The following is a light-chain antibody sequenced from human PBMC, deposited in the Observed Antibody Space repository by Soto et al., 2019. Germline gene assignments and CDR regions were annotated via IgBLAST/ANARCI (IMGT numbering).Light chain of an antibody. Sequence: DIQMTQSPSSLSASVGDRVTITCRSSQSIANYLNWYQQKPGKAPNLLIYATSFLQSGVQSRFSGSGAGTDFTLTISSLQAEDFATYYCQQSYSTLVTFGQGTRLEIK. J-gene: IGKJ5*01. CDR2: ATS. V-gene: IGKV1-39*01. CDR1: QSIANY. CDR3: QQSYSTLVT.